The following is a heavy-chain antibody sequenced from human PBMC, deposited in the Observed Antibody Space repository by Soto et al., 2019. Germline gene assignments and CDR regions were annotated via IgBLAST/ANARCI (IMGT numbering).Heavy chain of an antibody. Sequence: ASVKVSCKASGYTFTGYYMHWVRQAPGQGLEWMGWINPNSGGTNYAQKFQGRVTMTRDTSISTAYMELSRLRSDDTAVYYCARRDYDFWSGYYPPYYYGMDVWGQGTTVTVSS. D-gene: IGHD3-3*01. J-gene: IGHJ6*02. CDR1: GYTFTGYY. V-gene: IGHV1-2*02. CDR3: ARRDYDFWSGYYPPYYYGMDV. CDR2: INPNSGGT.